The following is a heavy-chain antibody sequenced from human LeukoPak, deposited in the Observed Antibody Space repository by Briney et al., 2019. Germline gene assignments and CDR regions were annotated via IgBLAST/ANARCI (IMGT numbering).Heavy chain of an antibody. D-gene: IGHD3-9*01. CDR2: IKGDETYT. V-gene: IGHV3-74*01. CDR1: GFTFRSHW. Sequence: GGSLRLSCAASGFTFRSHWMHWVRQAPGKGLVWVSRIKGDETYTNHADSVKGRFTISRDNAKNSLYLQMNSLRAEDTALYYCARDSPDILTGYYTNDAFDIWGQGTMVTVSS. J-gene: IGHJ3*02. CDR3: ARDSPDILTGYYTNDAFDI.